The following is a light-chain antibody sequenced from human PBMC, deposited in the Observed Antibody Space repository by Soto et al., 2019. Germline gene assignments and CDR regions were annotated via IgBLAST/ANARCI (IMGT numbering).Light chain of an antibody. V-gene: IGKV3-20*01. CDR3: QQDGSSPLFT. CDR2: VAS. CDR1: QSVSSSY. J-gene: IGKJ3*01. Sequence: EIVLTQSPGTLSLSPGERATLSCRASQSVSSSYLAWYQQKPGQAPRLLIYVASSRATGIPDRFSGSGSGTDFTLTSSRLEPKDFAVYYCQQDGSSPLFTFGPGTKVDIK.